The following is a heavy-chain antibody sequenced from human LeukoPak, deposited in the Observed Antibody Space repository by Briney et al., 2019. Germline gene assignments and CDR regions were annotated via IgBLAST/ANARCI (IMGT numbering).Heavy chain of an antibody. CDR3: ARILHGSGSYGLDY. D-gene: IGHD3-10*01. J-gene: IGHJ4*02. CDR1: GFTFSRHS. V-gene: IGHV3-21*05. Sequence: GGSLTLSCAASGFTFSRHSMNWVRQAPGKGLEGVSYISSSSSYIYYADSVKGRFTISRDNAKNTLYLQMNSLRAEDTAVYYCARILHGSGSYGLDYWGQGTLVTVSS. CDR2: ISSSSSYI.